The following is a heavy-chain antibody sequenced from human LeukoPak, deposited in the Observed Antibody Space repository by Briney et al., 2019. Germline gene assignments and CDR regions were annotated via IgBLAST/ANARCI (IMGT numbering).Heavy chain of an antibody. V-gene: IGHV3-21*01. J-gene: IGHJ4*02. CDR1: GFTFSVAA. CDR2: INILSNYI. Sequence: PGGSLRLSCAASGFTFSVAAMTWVRQAPGKGLEWVSSINILSNYIYYADSVKGRFTISRDNAKNSLYLQMNSLRAEDTAVYYCARDSHSSSWYSEFDYWGQGTLVTVSS. D-gene: IGHD6-13*01. CDR3: ARDSHSSSWYSEFDY.